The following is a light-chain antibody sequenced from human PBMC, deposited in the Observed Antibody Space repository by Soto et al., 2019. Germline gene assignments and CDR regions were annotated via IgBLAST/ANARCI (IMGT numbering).Light chain of an antibody. CDR3: CSYAGSSTYV. CDR2: EGS. CDR1: GXDVGSYNL. Sequence: QSVLTQPASVSGSPGQSITISCTGTGXDVGSYNLVSWYQQHPGKAPKLMIYEGSKRPSGVSNRFSASKSGNTASLTISGLQAEDEADYYCCSYAGSSTYVFGTGTKVTVL. V-gene: IGLV2-23*01. J-gene: IGLJ1*01.